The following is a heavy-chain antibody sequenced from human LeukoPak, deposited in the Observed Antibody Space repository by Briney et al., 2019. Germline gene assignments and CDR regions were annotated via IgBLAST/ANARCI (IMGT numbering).Heavy chain of an antibody. Sequence: SQTLSLTCTVSGNSISSGDNYWSWIRQPAGNGLEWIGSIYYSGSTYYNPSLKSRVTISVDTSKHQFSLKLSSVTAADTAVYYCARASGGSGNWYFDLWGRGTLVTVSS. CDR2: IYYSGST. J-gene: IGHJ2*01. CDR3: ARASGGSGNWYFDL. V-gene: IGHV4-39*07. CDR1: GNSISSGDNY. D-gene: IGHD3-10*01.